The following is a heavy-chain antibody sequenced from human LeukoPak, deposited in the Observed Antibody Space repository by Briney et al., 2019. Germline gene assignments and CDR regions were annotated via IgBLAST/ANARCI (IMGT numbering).Heavy chain of an antibody. CDR1: GGSISSGGYS. D-gene: IGHD3-10*01. CDR2: ICHSGST. Sequence: PSQTLSLTCAVYGGSISSGGYSWSWIRQPPGKGLEWIGYICHSGSTYYNPSLKSRVTISVDRSKNQFSLKLSSVTAADTAVYYWARAPMVRGVIIGWFDPWGQGTLVTVSS. J-gene: IGHJ5*02. V-gene: IGHV4-30-2*01. CDR3: ARAPMVRGVIIGWFDP.